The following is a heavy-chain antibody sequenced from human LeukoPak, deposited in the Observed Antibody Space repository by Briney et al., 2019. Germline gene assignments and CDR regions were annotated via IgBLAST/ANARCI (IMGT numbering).Heavy chain of an antibody. V-gene: IGHV3-21*04. J-gene: IGHJ3*02. CDR1: GFTFSTYT. D-gene: IGHD6-13*01. CDR2: ISTTSTYI. CDR3: AKDYLGQLVMFDI. Sequence: GGSLRLSCAASGFTFSTYTINWVRQAPGKGLEWVSSISTTSTYIYYADPVKGRFTVSRDNSKDTLYLQMNSLRAEDTVVYYCAKDYLGQLVMFDIWGQGTMVTVSS.